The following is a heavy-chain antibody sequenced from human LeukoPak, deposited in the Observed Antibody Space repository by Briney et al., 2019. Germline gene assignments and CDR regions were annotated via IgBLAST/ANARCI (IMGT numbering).Heavy chain of an antibody. V-gene: IGHV3-66*01. Sequence: GGSLRLSCAASGFTVSSTYMSWVRQAPGKGLEWVSVFYSDDTTYYANSVKGRFTISRDNSKNMLYLQMNSLRAEDTAVYYCARRLLTGYYEFWGQGTLVTVSS. CDR3: ARRLLTGYYEF. J-gene: IGHJ4*02. CDR1: GFTVSSTY. D-gene: IGHD3-9*01. CDR2: FYSDDTT.